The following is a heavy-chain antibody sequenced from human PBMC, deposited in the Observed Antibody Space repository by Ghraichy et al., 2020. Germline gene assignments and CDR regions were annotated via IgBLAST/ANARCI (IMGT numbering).Heavy chain of an antibody. CDR3: ARTVEMGRGDY. D-gene: IGHD5-24*01. CDR1: GFAFSDSY. CDR2: ISGSGATI. J-gene: IGHJ4*02. V-gene: IGHV3-11*01. Sequence: GGSLRLSCAASGFAFSDSYMNWIRQAPGKGLEWLSYISGSGATIYQADSVKGRFTISRDNAKNSVYLQMNSLRAEDTAVYYCARTVEMGRGDYWGQGTLVTVSS.